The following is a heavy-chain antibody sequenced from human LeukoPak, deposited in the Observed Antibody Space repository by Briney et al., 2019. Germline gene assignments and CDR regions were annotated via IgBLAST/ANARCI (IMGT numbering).Heavy chain of an antibody. CDR2: IKQDESEK. V-gene: IGHV3-7*01. CDR1: GFNFNAYW. J-gene: IGHJ2*01. D-gene: IGHD6-13*01. CDR3: AKDFKAAADYWYFDL. Sequence: PGGSLRLSCAASGFNFNAYWMNWVRQTPGKGLEWVANIKQDESEKNYVDSVKGRFTISRDNAKNLLYLQMNNLRAEDTAVYYCAKDFKAAADYWYFDLWGRGTLVTVSS.